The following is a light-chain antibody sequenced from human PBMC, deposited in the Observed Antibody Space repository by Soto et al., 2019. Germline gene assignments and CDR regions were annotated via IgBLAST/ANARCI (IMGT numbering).Light chain of an antibody. Sequence: DIHMTQSPSTLSASVGDRVTITCRASQSISVWLAWYQQKPGKAPNLLIYKTSSLETGVPSRFSGSGSGTEFPLTISSLQPDDFATYYCQHYNDYSWTFGQGTKVEGK. V-gene: IGKV1-5*03. CDR1: QSISVW. CDR2: KTS. CDR3: QHYNDYSWT. J-gene: IGKJ1*01.